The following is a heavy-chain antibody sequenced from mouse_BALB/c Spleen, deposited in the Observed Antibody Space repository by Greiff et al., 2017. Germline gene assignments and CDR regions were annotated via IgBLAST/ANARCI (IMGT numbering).Heavy chain of an antibody. CDR2: IYPGNSDT. CDR1: GYSFTSYW. Sequence: EVKLMESGTVLARPGASVKMSCKASGYSFTSYWMHWVKQRPGQGLEWIGAIYPGNSDTSYNQKFKGKATLTVDKSSSTAYMQLKSLTSEDSAVYYCARGDYGFAYWGQGTLVTVSA. V-gene: IGHV1-5*01. CDR3: ARGDYGFAY. J-gene: IGHJ3*01. D-gene: IGHD2-4*01.